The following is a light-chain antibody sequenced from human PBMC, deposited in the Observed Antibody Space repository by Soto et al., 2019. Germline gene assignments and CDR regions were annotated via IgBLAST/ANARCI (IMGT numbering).Light chain of an antibody. CDR2: GNS. CDR3: QSYDSSLSG. J-gene: IGLJ1*01. CDR1: SSNIGAGYD. Sequence: SVLTEPPPVSGAPGQRVPISCTGGSSNIGAGYDGHWYQQLPGTAPKLLIYGNSNRPSGVPDRFSGSKSGTSASLAITGLQAEDEADYYCQSYDSSLSGIGTGTKVTVL. V-gene: IGLV1-40*01.